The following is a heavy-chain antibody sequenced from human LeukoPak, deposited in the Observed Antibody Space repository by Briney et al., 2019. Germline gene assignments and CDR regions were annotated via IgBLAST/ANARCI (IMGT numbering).Heavy chain of an antibody. J-gene: IGHJ3*02. CDR1: GGSISGYF. V-gene: IGHV4-59*01. Sequence: PSETLSLTCSVYGGSISGYFWSWIRQSPGKGLEWIGYISDRGSTNYNPSLKSRVTISEDTPSNQFSLKLSSVTAADTAVYYCARQRGRITLVRGVIPDAFDIWGQGTMVTVSS. CDR3: ARQRGRITLVRGVIPDAFDI. D-gene: IGHD3-10*01. CDR2: ISDRGST.